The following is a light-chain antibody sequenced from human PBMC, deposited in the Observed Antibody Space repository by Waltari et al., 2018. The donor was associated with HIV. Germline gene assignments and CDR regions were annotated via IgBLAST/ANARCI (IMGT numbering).Light chain of an antibody. J-gene: IGLJ3*02. Sequence: QTVVTQEPSFSVSPGGTVTLTCCLSSRSVSTSYPPRWYQQTPGQAPRTLIYSTNTRSSGVPDRFSGSILGNKAALTITGAQADDESDYYCVLFMGNGIWVFGGGTKLTVL. CDR1: SRSVSTSYP. V-gene: IGLV8-61*01. CDR2: STN. CDR3: VLFMGNGIWV.